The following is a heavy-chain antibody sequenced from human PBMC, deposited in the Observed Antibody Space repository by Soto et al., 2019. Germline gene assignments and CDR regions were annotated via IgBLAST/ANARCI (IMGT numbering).Heavy chain of an antibody. V-gene: IGHV1-69*19. Sequence: QVQLVQSGAEMKKPGSSVKVSCQSSGGTFNTYAMNWVRQAPGQGPERMGDISPMFGAANYAPKFQGRVTITTDEATGTSSLQCSSLTPADTVLFFWAREVQVHTPAFVYWGQGTLVSVSS. J-gene: IGHJ4*02. CDR2: ISPMFGAA. CDR3: AREVQVHTPAFVY. CDR1: GGTFNTYA. D-gene: IGHD3-10*01.